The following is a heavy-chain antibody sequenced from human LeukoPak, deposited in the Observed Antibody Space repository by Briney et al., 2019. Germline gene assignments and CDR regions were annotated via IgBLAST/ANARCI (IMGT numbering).Heavy chain of an antibody. CDR2: IRSSGSSI. Sequence: PGGSLRLSCAASGFTFSDYYMSWIRQAPGKGLEWVSYIRSSGSSIYYADSVKGRFTISRDNAKNSLYLQMNSLRAEDTAVYYCARDRYYYDSSPYYSSDAFDIWGQGTMVTVSS. V-gene: IGHV3-11*01. J-gene: IGHJ3*02. D-gene: IGHD3-22*01. CDR3: ARDRYYYDSSPYYSSDAFDI. CDR1: GFTFSDYY.